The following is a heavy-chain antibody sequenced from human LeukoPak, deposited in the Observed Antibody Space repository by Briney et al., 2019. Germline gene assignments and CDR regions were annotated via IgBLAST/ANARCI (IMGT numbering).Heavy chain of an antibody. CDR3: ARVYSSGWYNV. D-gene: IGHD6-19*01. V-gene: IGHV3-7*01. Sequence: GGSLRLSCTASGFTFSSYWMSSVRQAPGKGLGRVANIKEDGSGKYYVDSVKGRFTISRDNAKNSLYLHMNSLRAEDTAVYYCARVYSSGWYNVWGQGTMVTVSS. CDR2: IKEDGSGK. J-gene: IGHJ3*01. CDR1: GFTFSSYW.